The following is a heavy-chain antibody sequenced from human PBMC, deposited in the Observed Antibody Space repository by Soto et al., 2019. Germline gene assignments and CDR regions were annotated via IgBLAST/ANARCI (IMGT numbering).Heavy chain of an antibody. CDR3: AKEFSSSWYGAWFDP. V-gene: IGHV3-23*01. D-gene: IGHD6-13*01. CDR2: ISGSGGST. CDR1: GFTFISYA. J-gene: IGHJ5*02. Sequence: GGSLRLSCAASGFTFISYAMSWVRQAPGKGLEWVSAISGSGGSTYYADSVKGRFTISRDNSKNTLYLQMNSLRAEDTAVYYCAKEFSSSWYGAWFDPWGQGTLVTVSS.